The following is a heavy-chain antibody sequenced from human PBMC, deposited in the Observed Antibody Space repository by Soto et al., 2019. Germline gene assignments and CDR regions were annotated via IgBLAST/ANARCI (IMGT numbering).Heavy chain of an antibody. D-gene: IGHD3-22*01. J-gene: IGHJ4*02. V-gene: IGHV5-10-1*01. CDR2: IDPSDSYT. Sequence: ESLKISCKGSGYSFTSYCISWVRQMPGKGLEWMGRIDPSDSYTNYSQSFQGHVTISADKSISTAYLQWSSLKASDTAMYYGAIHDSSGSTLDYWGQGTLVTVSS. CDR1: GYSFTSYC. CDR3: AIHDSSGSTLDY.